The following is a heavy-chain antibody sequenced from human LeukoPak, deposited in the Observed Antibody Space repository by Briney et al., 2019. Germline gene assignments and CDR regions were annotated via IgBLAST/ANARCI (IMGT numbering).Heavy chain of an antibody. CDR3: ARVYCTSFGCYNFDY. CDR2: IYHSETT. Sequence: SETLSLTCAVSGYSISSGYYWGWIRQPPGKGLDWIGTIYHSETTYHNPSLESRITISVDTSKNQFSLKVTSVTAADTALYYCARVYCTSFGCYNFDYWGQGALVTVSS. J-gene: IGHJ4*02. CDR1: GYSISSGYY. V-gene: IGHV4-38-2*01. D-gene: IGHD2-2*01.